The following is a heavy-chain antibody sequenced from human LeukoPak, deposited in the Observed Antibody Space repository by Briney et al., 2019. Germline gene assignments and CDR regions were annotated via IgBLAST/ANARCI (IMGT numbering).Heavy chain of an antibody. J-gene: IGHJ5*02. CDR2: IKQDGSEK. V-gene: IGHV3-7*01. CDR1: GFTFSSYE. CDR3: ARDIGYCSGGSCPNWFDP. D-gene: IGHD2-15*01. Sequence: GGSLRLSCAASGFTFSSYEMNWVRQAPGKGLEWVANIKQDGSEKYYVDSVKGRFTISRDNAKNSLYLQMNSLRAEDTAVYYCARDIGYCSGGSCPNWFDPWGQGTLVTVSS.